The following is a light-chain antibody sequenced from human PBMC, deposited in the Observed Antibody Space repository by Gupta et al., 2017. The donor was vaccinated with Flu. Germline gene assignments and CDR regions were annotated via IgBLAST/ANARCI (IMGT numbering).Light chain of an antibody. V-gene: IGLV1-47*01. J-gene: IGLJ3*02. Sequence: QSVLTQPPSASGTPGQRVTVSCSGSSSNIGGNYVYWYQQFPGAAPKLLTYSNDQRPSGVPDRFSGSKSDTSASLAISGLRSEDEADYYCAAWDDSLSGQVFGRGTKLTVL. CDR1: SSNIGGNY. CDR2: SND. CDR3: AAWDDSLSGQV.